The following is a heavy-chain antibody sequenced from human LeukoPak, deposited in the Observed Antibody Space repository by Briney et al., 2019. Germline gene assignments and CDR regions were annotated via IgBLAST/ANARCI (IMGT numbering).Heavy chain of an antibody. J-gene: IGHJ5*02. CDR2: IYSGGST. D-gene: IGHD3-22*01. CDR3: AKDIRVHYFDPRGYLFDP. CDR1: GFTVSSNY. V-gene: IGHV3-53*01. Sequence: PGGSLRLSCAASGFTVSSNYMNWVRQAPGKGLEWVSLIYSGGSTHYADSVKGRFNISRDNSKKMLYLQMNSLRVEDTAVYYCAKDIRVHYFDPRGYLFDPWGQGTLVTVSS.